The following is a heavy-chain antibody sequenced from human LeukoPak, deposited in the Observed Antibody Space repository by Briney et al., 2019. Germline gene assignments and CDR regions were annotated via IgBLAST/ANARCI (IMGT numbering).Heavy chain of an antibody. Sequence: ASVKVSCKASGYTFTSYGISWVRQAPGQGLEWMGCISAYNGNTNYAQKLQGRVTMTTDTSTSTAYMELRSLRSDDTVVYYCARPDYYDSSGYLNYWGQGTLVTVSS. CDR3: ARPDYYDSSGYLNY. CDR2: ISAYNGNT. CDR1: GYTFTSYG. V-gene: IGHV1-18*01. D-gene: IGHD3-22*01. J-gene: IGHJ4*02.